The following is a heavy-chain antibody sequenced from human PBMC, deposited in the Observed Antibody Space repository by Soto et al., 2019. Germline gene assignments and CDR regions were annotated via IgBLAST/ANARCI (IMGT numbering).Heavy chain of an antibody. J-gene: IGHJ4*02. Sequence: SETLSLTCTVSGGSISSSSFYWTWIRQHPGKGLEWIGNIHHSGSTFHNPSLKSRVTISVDTSKNQFSLKLSSVTAADTAVYYCAREPLTWGQGTLVTVSS. CDR1: GGSISSSSFY. CDR3: AREPLT. CDR2: IHHSGST. V-gene: IGHV4-31*03.